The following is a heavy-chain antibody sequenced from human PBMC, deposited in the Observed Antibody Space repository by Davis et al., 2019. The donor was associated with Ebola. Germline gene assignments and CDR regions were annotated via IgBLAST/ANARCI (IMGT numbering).Heavy chain of an antibody. V-gene: IGHV5-10-1*01. CDR3: ATSVGAYYAMDV. CDR1: GYSFTSYW. Sequence: GESLKISCKGSGYSFTSYWIGWVRQMPGKGLEWMGTIDPSDFYTKYSPSFQGHVTFSADQSISTAYLQWSSLRASDTAMYYCATSVGAYYAMDVWGQGTTVTVSS. CDR2: IDPSDFYT. D-gene: IGHD1-26*01. J-gene: IGHJ6*02.